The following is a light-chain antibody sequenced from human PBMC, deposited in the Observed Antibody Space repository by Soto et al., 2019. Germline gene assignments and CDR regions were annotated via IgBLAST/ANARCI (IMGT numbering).Light chain of an antibody. V-gene: IGKV4-1*01. CDR1: QSVLYSSNNKNY. J-gene: IGKJ5*01. CDR3: QQYYSTPPIT. Sequence: ILMTQSPDSLCVSLGERATIKCKSSQSVLYSSNNKNYLAWYQQKPGQPPKLLIYWASTRESGVPDRFSGSGSGTDFTLTISSLQAEDVAVYYCQQYYSTPPITFGQGTRLEIK. CDR2: WAS.